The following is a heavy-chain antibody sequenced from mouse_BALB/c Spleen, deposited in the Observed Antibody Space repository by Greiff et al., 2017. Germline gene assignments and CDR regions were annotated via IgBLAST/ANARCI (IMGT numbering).Heavy chain of an antibody. J-gene: IGHJ4*01. Sequence: EVQGVESGGGLVKPGGSLKLSCAASGFTFSSYAMSWVRQTPEKRLEWVASISSGGSTYYPDSVKGRFTISRDNARNILYLQMSSLRSEDTAMYYCAREGTMITTAMDYWGQGTSVTVSS. D-gene: IGHD2-4*01. CDR3: AREGTMITTAMDY. V-gene: IGHV5-6-5*01. CDR2: ISSGGST. CDR1: GFTFSSYA.